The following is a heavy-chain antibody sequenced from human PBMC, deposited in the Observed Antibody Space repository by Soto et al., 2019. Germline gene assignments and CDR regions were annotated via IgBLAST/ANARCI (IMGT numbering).Heavy chain of an antibody. Sequence: EVQLVESGGGLVQPGGSLKLSCAASGFTFSGSAMHWVRQASGKGLEWVGRIRSKANSYATAYAASVKGRFSISRDDSKNMAYLQMNSLKPEDTAVYYCMWNNWFDPWGQGTLVTVSS. CDR2: IRSKANSYAT. D-gene: IGHD2-21*01. CDR1: GFTFSGSA. V-gene: IGHV3-73*01. CDR3: MWNNWFDP. J-gene: IGHJ5*02.